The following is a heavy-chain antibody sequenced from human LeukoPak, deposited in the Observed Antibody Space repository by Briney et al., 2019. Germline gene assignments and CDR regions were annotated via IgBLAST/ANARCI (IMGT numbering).Heavy chain of an antibody. Sequence: ASVKVSCKASGYTFTEHFIHWVRQAPGQGLQYMRWMQPASANTVYAQMFHGRVTLTRDTPSTTTYMELSGLRSDDTAVYYCARDLRPANLWGQGTLVTVSS. V-gene: IGHV1-2*02. D-gene: IGHD1-7*01. CDR1: GYTFTEHF. CDR3: ARDLRPANL. CDR2: MQPASANT. J-gene: IGHJ4*02.